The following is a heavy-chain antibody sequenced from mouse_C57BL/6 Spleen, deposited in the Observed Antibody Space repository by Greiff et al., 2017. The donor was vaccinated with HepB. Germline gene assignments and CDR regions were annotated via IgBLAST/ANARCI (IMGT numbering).Heavy chain of an antibody. J-gene: IGHJ3*01. CDR2: IYPGSGNT. CDR3: ARDYDAWFAY. Sequence: LVESGPELVKPGASVKISCKASGYSFTSYYIHWVKQRPGQGLEWIGWIYPGSGNTKYNEKFKGKATLTADTSSSTAYMQLSSLTSEDSAVYYCARDYDAWFAYWGQGTLVTVSA. CDR1: GYSFTSYY. V-gene: IGHV1-66*01. D-gene: IGHD2-4*01.